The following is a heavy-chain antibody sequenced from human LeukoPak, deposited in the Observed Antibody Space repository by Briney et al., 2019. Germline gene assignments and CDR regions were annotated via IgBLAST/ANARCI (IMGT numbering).Heavy chain of an antibody. CDR2: LYYSGST. CDR3: ARRGTAVVL. CDR1: GGSISSSNYY. J-gene: IGHJ4*02. D-gene: IGHD5-18*01. V-gene: IGHV4-39*01. Sequence: SQTLSLTCTVSGGSISSSNYYWGWIRQPPGKGLEWIGSLYYSGSTYYNPSLKSRVTVSVDTSKNQFSLKLSSVTAAVTAVYYCARRGTAVVLWGQGTLVTVSS.